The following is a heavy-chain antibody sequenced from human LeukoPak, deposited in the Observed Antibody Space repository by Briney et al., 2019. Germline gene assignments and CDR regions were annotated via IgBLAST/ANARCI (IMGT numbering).Heavy chain of an antibody. Sequence: PGRSLRLSCAASGFMFDDYAMHWVRQVPGKGLEWVSSISYNSSSIAYAYSVKGRFTISRDNAKNSLYLQMNSLRVEDMALYHCAKAGCSSIRCYVNYWGQGTLVTVSS. CDR1: GFMFDDYA. CDR3: AKAGCSSIRCYVNY. V-gene: IGHV3-9*03. J-gene: IGHJ4*02. CDR2: ISYNSSSI. D-gene: IGHD2-2*01.